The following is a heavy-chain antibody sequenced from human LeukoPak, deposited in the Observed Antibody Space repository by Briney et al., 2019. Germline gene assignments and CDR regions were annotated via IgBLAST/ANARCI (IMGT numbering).Heavy chain of an antibody. V-gene: IGHV4-34*01. J-gene: IGHJ4*02. CDR3: ARGYPRTVFDY. CDR2: ISHSGSS. Sequence: TSETLSLTCGVYGGSFSSFFWSWLRQPPGKGLEWIGEISHSGSSDYNPSLERRVSISLDTSNNQFSLKLSSVTAADTAVYYCARGYPRTVFDYWGQGTLVTVSS. D-gene: IGHD2-2*02. CDR1: GGSFSSFF.